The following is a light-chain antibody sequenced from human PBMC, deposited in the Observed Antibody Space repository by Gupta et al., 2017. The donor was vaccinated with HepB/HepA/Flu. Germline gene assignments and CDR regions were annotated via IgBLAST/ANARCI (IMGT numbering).Light chain of an antibody. CDR1: SGHSNYA. CDR2: VKSDGSH. Sequence: QLVPTQSPSASASLGASVKLTCTLSSGHSNYAIAWHQQHPEKGPRYLMRVKSDGSHTKGDGIPARFSGSSSGPERYLTISSLQSEDEADYYCQTWGSGIGYAFGTGTKVTVL. V-gene: IGLV4-69*01. J-gene: IGLJ1*01. CDR3: QTWGSGIGYA.